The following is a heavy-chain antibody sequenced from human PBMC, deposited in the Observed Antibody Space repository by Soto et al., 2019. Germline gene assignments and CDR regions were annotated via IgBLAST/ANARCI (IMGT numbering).Heavy chain of an antibody. V-gene: IGHV1-18*01. Sequence: ASVKVSCKASGHTFTSYGISWVRQAPGQGREWMGWISAYNGNTNYAQKLRGRVTMTTDTSTSTAYLELRSLRSDDTAVYYCARGLFRDWYSSSWYPDAFDIWGQGTMVTVSS. CDR2: ISAYNGNT. D-gene: IGHD6-13*01. CDR1: GHTFTSYG. CDR3: ARGLFRDWYSSSWYPDAFDI. J-gene: IGHJ3*02.